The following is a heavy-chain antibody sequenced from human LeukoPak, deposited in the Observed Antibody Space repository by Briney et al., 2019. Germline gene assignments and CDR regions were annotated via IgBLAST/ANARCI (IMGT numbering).Heavy chain of an antibody. CDR2: IIPILGIA. V-gene: IGHV1-69*04. Sequence: ASVKVSCKASGGTFSSYAISWVRQAPGQGLEWMGRIIPILGIANYAQKFQGRVTITADKSTSTAYMELSSLRSEDTAVYYCARDRRAQGYYFDYWGQGTLVTVSS. D-gene: IGHD2-15*01. CDR1: GGTFSSYA. J-gene: IGHJ4*02. CDR3: ARDRRAQGYYFDY.